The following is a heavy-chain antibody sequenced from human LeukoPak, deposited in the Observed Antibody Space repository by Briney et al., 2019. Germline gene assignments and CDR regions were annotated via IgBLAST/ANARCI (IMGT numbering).Heavy chain of an antibody. Sequence: GGSLRLSCAASGFTFSDYYMSWIRQAPGKGLEWVSYISSSGSTIYYADSVKGRFTISRDNAKNSLYLQMNSLRAEDTAVYYCARSGDSRNYYYYGMDVWGQGTTVTVSS. J-gene: IGHJ6*02. CDR1: GFTFSDYY. V-gene: IGHV3-11*01. CDR2: ISSSGSTI. D-gene: IGHD2-21*02. CDR3: ARSGDSRNYYYYGMDV.